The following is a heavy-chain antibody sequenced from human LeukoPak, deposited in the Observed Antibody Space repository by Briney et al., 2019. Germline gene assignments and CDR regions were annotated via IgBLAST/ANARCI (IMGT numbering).Heavy chain of an antibody. CDR1: GFTFSGSA. Sequence: PGGSLRLSCAASGFTFSGSAMYWVRQAPGKGLEWVAVISYDGSDKFYADSVKGRFTISRDSSKNTLYLQMNSLRPEDTAVYYCARARPSMWIDYWGQGTLVTVSS. J-gene: IGHJ4*02. CDR2: ISYDGSDK. V-gene: IGHV3-30*04. D-gene: IGHD5-12*01. CDR3: ARARPSMWIDY.